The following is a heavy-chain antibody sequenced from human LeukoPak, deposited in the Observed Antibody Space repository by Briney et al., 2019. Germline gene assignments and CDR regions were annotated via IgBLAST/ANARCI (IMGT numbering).Heavy chain of an antibody. V-gene: IGHV3-7*01. J-gene: IGHJ4*02. CDR1: GFTFSSYW. Sequence: PGGSLRLSCAASGFTFSSYWMSWVRQAPGKGLEWVANIKQDGSEKYYVDSVKGRFTISRDNAKNSLYLQMNSLRAEDTAVYYCARDQSSVNSGSYQYYFDYWGQGTLVTVSS. CDR3: ARDQSSVNSGSYQYYFDY. D-gene: IGHD1-26*01. CDR2: IKQDGSEK.